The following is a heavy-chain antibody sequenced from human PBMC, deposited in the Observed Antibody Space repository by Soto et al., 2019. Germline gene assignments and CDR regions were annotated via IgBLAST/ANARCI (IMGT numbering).Heavy chain of an antibody. D-gene: IGHD5-18*01. V-gene: IGHV4-39*07. CDR3: ARTPWDGYTGYYFDY. CDR2: IYYSGST. CDR1: GGSISSSSYY. J-gene: IGHJ4*02. Sequence: PLETLSLTCTVSGGSISSSSYYWGWIRQPPGKGLEWVGSIYYSGSTYYNPSLKSRVTISVDTSKNQFSLKLSSVTAADTAVYSCARTPWDGYTGYYFDYWGQGTLVTVSS.